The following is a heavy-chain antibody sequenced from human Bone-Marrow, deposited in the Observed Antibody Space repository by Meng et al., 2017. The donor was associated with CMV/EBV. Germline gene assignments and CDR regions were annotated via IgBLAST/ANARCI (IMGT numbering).Heavy chain of an antibody. J-gene: IGHJ4*02. V-gene: IGHV1-18*01. CDR3: AKSSIAAAGMGSDY. CDR1: GYTFSSYG. Sequence: ASVKVSCKASGYTFSSYGISWVRQAPGQGLEWMGWISAYNGNTNYAQKLQGRVTMTTDTSTSTAYMELRSLRSDDTAVYYCAKSSIAAAGMGSDYWGQRTLVAASS. CDR2: ISAYNGNT. D-gene: IGHD6-13*01.